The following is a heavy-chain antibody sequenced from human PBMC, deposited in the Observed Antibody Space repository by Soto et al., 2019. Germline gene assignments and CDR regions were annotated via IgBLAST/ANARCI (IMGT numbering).Heavy chain of an antibody. J-gene: IGHJ4*02. Sequence: PSETLSLTCAVSGGSISSGGYSWSWIRQPPGKGLEWIGYIDDSGSTNYKSSLKSRVTISLDTSKNQFSLRLSSMTAADTAVYYCARGRPWELYDYWGQGTLVIVSS. CDR3: ARGRPWELYDY. CDR2: IDDSGST. D-gene: IGHD1-26*01. CDR1: GGSISSGGYS. V-gene: IGHV4-61*08.